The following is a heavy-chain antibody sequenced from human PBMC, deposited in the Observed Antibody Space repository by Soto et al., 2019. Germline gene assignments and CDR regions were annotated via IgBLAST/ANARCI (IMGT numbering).Heavy chain of an antibody. V-gene: IGHV3-15*07. CDR2: IKSKTDGGTT. Sequence: GGSLRLSCAASGFTFSNAWMNWVRQAPGKGLEWVGRIKSKTDGGTTDYAAPVKGRFTISRDDSKNTLYLQMNSLKTEDTAVYYCTTRFTRPYYYDSSGYGSFDYWGQGTLVTVSS. CDR3: TTRFTRPYYYDSSGYGSFDY. CDR1: GFTFSNAW. J-gene: IGHJ4*02. D-gene: IGHD3-22*01.